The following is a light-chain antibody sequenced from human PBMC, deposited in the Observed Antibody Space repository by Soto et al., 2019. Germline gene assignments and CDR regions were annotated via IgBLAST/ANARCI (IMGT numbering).Light chain of an antibody. J-gene: IGKJ2*01. V-gene: IGKV3-20*01. CDR3: SHYGTSVPYT. CDR2: GAS. Sequence: EIVLTQSPGTLSLSPGERATLSCRASHTISSSYLAWYQQKPGQAPRLLMYGASTRATGIPDRFSGSGSGTDFTLTITRLEPEDFAVYYCSHYGTSVPYTFGQGTKLEIK. CDR1: HTISSSY.